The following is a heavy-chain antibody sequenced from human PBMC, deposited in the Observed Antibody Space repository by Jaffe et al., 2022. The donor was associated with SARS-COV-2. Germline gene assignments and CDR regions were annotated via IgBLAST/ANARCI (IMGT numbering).Heavy chain of an antibody. CDR3: ARLENTVAD. D-gene: IGHD1-1*01. Sequence: QLQLQESGPGLVKPSETLSLTCTVSGGSIINTGYYWGWIRQPPGKGLEWVGSIYYSGSTYYNPSLESRITMFVDTSKDHISLKVSSATAADTAIYYCARLENTVADWGQGTLVTVSS. CDR2: IYYSGST. CDR1: GGSIINTGYY. V-gene: IGHV4-39*02. J-gene: IGHJ4*02.